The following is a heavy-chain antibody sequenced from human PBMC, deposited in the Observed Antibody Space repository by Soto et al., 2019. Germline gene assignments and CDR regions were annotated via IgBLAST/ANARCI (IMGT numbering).Heavy chain of an antibody. J-gene: IGHJ4*02. D-gene: IGHD3-10*01. Sequence: QVQLAQSGDELKKPGASVKVSCKASGYTINTYGINWVRQAPGQGLEWMGWISRNNGNTNYAQKVQGRVTMTTDTSTSTAYMELRSLRSDDTAVYYCARGAYGEVSFDYWGQGTLVAVSS. CDR3: ARGAYGEVSFDY. V-gene: IGHV1-18*01. CDR1: GYTINTYG. CDR2: ISRNNGNT.